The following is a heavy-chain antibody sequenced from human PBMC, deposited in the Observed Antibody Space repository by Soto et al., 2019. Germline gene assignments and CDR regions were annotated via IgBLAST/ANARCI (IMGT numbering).Heavy chain of an antibody. V-gene: IGHV4-59*01. CDR3: ARGYSGYDFYFDY. D-gene: IGHD5-12*01. CDR2: IYYSGST. Sequence: PSETLSLTCTVSGGSINSYYWSWIRQPPGKGLEWIGYIYYSGSTNYNPSLKSRVTISVDTSKNQFSLKLSSVTAADTAVYYCARGYSGYDFYFDYWGQGTLVTVSS. J-gene: IGHJ4*02. CDR1: GGSINSYY.